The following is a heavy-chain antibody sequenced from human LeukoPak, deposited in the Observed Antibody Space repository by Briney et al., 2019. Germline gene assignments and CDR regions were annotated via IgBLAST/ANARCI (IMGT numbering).Heavy chain of an antibody. CDR2: ITGSGGST. CDR3: AKAGGSSSGWFGF. V-gene: IGHV3-23*01. J-gene: IGHJ4*02. CDR1: GFSFSSYA. Sequence: PGGSLRLSCAASGFSFSSYAMSWVRQAPGKGLEWVSTITGSGGSTYYADSVKGRFTISRDNSKNTLYLQMNSLRAEDTAVYYCAKAGGSSSGWFGFWGQGTLVTVSS. D-gene: IGHD6-19*01.